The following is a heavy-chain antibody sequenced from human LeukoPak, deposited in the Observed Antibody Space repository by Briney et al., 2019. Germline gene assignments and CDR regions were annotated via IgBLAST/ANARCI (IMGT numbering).Heavy chain of an antibody. CDR2: IYHSGST. CDR3: ARCGLVRGLNDY. V-gene: IGHV4-38-2*01. CDR1: GYSISSGYY. Sequence: SETLSLTCAVSGYSISSGYYWGWIRQPPGKGLEWIGSIYHSGSTYYNPSLKSRVTISVDTSKNQFSLKLSSVTAADTAVYCCARCGLVRGLNDYWGQGTLVTVSS. J-gene: IGHJ4*02. D-gene: IGHD3-10*01.